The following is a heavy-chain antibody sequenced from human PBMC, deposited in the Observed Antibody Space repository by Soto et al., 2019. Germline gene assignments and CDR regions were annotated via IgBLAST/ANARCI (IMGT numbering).Heavy chain of an antibody. CDR1: GDSISSGGYS. CDR2: IYPSGTT. J-gene: IGHJ6*02. CDR3: ARDLGSHLGMDV. Sequence: QLQLQESGSGLVKPSQTLSLTCAVSGDSISSGGYSWSWIRQPPGKGLEWIGFIYPSGTTYYNPSLESRVTISVDRSKNQLSLNLSSVTAADTAVYYGARDLGSHLGMDVWGQGTTVTVSS. V-gene: IGHV4-30-2*01. D-gene: IGHD3-10*01.